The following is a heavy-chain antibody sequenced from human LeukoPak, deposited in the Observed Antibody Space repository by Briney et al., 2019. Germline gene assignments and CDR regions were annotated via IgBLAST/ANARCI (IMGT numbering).Heavy chain of an antibody. CDR3: AREGGDYGGNSQFWYFDL. D-gene: IGHD4-23*01. Sequence: SETLSLTCTVSGGSISSYYWSWIRQPPGKTLEWIGSIYSSGSTYYNPSLKSRVIIIIDTPKNHFSLTLSSVTAADTAVYYCAREGGDYGGNSQFWYFDLWGRGTLVTVSS. J-gene: IGHJ2*01. V-gene: IGHV4-39*07. CDR1: GGSISSYY. CDR2: IYSSGST.